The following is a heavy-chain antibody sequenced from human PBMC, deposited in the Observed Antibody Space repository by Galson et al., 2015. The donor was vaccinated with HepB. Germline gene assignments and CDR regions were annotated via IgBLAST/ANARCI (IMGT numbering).Heavy chain of an antibody. V-gene: IGHV3-48*04. Sequence: SLRLSCAASGFTFSSYSMNWVRQAPGKGLEWVSYISSSSSTIYYADSVKGRFTISRDNAKNSLYLQMNSLRAEDTAVYYCARDLELRGAYYYGSGSYSAFDYWGQGTLVTVSS. CDR3: ARDLELRGAYYYGSGSYSAFDY. J-gene: IGHJ4*02. CDR1: GFTFSSYS. CDR2: ISSSSSTI. D-gene: IGHD3-10*01.